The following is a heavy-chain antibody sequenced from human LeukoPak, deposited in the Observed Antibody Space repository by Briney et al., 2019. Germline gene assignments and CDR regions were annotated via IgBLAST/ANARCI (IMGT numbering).Heavy chain of an antibody. CDR1: GFTVSSNY. V-gene: IGHV3-53*01. CDR2: IYSGGST. D-gene: IGHD3-16*01. J-gene: IGHJ4*02. Sequence: GGSLRLSCAASGFTVSSNYMSWVRQAPGKGLEWVSVIYSGGSTYYADSVKGRFTTSRDNSKNTLYLQMNSLRAEDTAVYYCARVGGGYYFDYWGQGTLVTVSS. CDR3: ARVGGGYYFDY.